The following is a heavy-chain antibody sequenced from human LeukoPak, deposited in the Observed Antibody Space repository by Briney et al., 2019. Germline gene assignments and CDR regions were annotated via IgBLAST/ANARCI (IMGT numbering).Heavy chain of an antibody. CDR1: GGSFSGYY. D-gene: IGHD6-6*01. Sequence: PSETLSLTSAVYGGSFSGYYWNWIRQPPGRGLEWIGEINQSGSTNYNPSLKSRVTISIDTSKNQFSLKLSSVTAADTAVYYCARGVAARPFYFYYYMDVWDTGTTVTVSS. J-gene: IGHJ6*03. V-gene: IGHV4-34*01. CDR3: ARGVAARPFYFYYYMDV. CDR2: INQSGST.